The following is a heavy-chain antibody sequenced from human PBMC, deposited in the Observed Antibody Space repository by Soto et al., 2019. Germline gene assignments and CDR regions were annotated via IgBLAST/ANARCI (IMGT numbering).Heavy chain of an antibody. J-gene: IGHJ4*02. CDR3: ARGDGILYDY. CDR2: IGHDGSDK. CDR1: GFTFSNYG. V-gene: IGHV3-33*01. Sequence: QVQLVESGGGVVQPGRSLRLSCAASGFTFSNYGMHWVRQAPGKGLEWVALIGHDGSDKYYADSVKGRFTISRDTKNTLFLQMNSLRAEDTAVYYCARGDGILYDYWGQGTLVTVSS. D-gene: IGHD2-15*01.